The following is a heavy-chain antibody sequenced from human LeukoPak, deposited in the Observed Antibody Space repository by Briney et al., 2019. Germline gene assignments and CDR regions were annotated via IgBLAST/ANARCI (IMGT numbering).Heavy chain of an antibody. CDR3: AREGRWGTVTKNY. Sequence: SVKVSCKASGGTFSSYAISWVRQAPGQGLEWMGRIIPILGIANYAQKFQGRVTITADKSTSTAYMELSSLRSEDTAVYYCAREGRWGTVTKNYWGQGTLVTVPS. D-gene: IGHD4-4*01. CDR1: GGTFSSYA. V-gene: IGHV1-69*04. J-gene: IGHJ4*02. CDR2: IIPILGIA.